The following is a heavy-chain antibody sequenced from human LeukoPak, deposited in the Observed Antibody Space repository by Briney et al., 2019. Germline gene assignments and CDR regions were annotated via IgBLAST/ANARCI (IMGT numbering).Heavy chain of an antibody. CDR2: ISSSSSYI. CDR1: GFTFSSYS. D-gene: IGHD5-12*01. J-gene: IGHJ4*02. Sequence: GGSLRLSCAAPGFTFSSYSMNWVRQAPGKGLEWVSSISSSSSYIYYADSVKGRFTISRDNAKNSLYLQMNSLRAEDTAVYYCARADIVATGGDYWGQGTLVTVSS. V-gene: IGHV3-21*01. CDR3: ARADIVATGGDY.